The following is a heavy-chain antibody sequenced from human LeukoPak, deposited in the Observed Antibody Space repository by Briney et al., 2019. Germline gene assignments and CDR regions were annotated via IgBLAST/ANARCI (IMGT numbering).Heavy chain of an antibody. D-gene: IGHD1-7*01. CDR2: IHTTGST. V-gene: IGHV4-4*07. CDR1: GASISSYY. J-gene: IGHJ6*03. Sequence: PSETLSLTCTVSGASISSYYWSWIRQSAGKELEWIERIHTTGSTNLNPSFKSLVTLSRDTSKNQLSLKLTSVTAADTAVYYCARGDAWNYRGLYYYYMDVWGKGTTVTVSS. CDR3: ARGDAWNYRGLYYYYMDV.